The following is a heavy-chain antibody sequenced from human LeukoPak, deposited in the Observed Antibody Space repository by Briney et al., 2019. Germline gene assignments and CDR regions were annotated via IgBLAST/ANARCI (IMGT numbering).Heavy chain of an antibody. Sequence: PGGSLRLPCAASGFTVSSNYMSWVRQAPGKGLEWVSVIYSGGSTDYADSVKGRFTISRDNSKNTLYLQMNSLRAEDTAVYYCARGRGYSACDLSYPFDYWAREPWSPSPQ. V-gene: IGHV3-66*01. CDR3: ARGRGYSACDLSYPFDY. CDR2: IYSGGST. J-gene: IGHJ4*02. D-gene: IGHD5-12*01. CDR1: GFTVSSNY.